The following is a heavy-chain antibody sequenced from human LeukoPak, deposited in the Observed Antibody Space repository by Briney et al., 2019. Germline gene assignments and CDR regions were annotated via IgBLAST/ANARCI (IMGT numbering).Heavy chain of an antibody. Sequence: SETLSLTCTVSGYSISSGFYWGWIRQPPGKGLEWIGRIYTSGSTNYNPSLKSRVTISVDTSKNQFSLKLSSVTAADTAVYYCARAPQSPALWFGELFDYWGQGTLVTVSS. CDR2: IYTSGST. D-gene: IGHD3-10*01. CDR1: GYSISSGFY. CDR3: ARAPQSPALWFGELFDY. J-gene: IGHJ4*02. V-gene: IGHV4-38-2*02.